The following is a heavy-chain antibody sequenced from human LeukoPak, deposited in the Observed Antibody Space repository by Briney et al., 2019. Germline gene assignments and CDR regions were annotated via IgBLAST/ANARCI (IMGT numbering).Heavy chain of an antibody. CDR2: IRYDGSNN. D-gene: IGHD2-2*02. J-gene: IGHJ4*02. CDR3: ARDPRDCSTTSCYIAAAGFDY. Sequence: GGSLRLSCAASGFTFSRYGMHWVRQAPGKGLEWVAFIRYDGSNNYYADSVKGRFTISRDNSRNTLYLQVNSLRAEDTAVYYCARDPRDCSTTSCYIAAAGFDYWGQGTLVTVSS. V-gene: IGHV3-30*02. CDR1: GFTFSRYG.